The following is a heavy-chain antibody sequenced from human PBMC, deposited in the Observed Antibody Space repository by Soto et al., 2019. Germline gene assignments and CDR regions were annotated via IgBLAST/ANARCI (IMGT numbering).Heavy chain of an antibody. J-gene: IGHJ6*02. D-gene: IGHD2-21*02. CDR2: IKQDGSEK. Sequence: EVQLLESGGDLVQPGGSLRLSCAASGFTFSSYWMSWVRQAPGKGLEWVANIKQDGSEKYYVDSVKGRFTISRDNAKNSLYLQMNSLRAEDTAVYYCARAVVVTAIIRDYYYYGMDVWGQGTTVTVSS. V-gene: IGHV3-7*04. CDR1: GFTFSSYW. CDR3: ARAVVVTAIIRDYYYYGMDV.